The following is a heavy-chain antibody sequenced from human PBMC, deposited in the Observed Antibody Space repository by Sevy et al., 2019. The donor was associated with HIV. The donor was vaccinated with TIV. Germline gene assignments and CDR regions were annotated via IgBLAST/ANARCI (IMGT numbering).Heavy chain of an antibody. CDR2: ISSSSSYI. CDR1: GFTFSSYS. J-gene: IGHJ3*02. CDR3: ARDLNGDYGDAFDI. V-gene: IGHV3-21*01. Sequence: GGSLRLSCAASGFTFSSYSMNWVRQAPGKGLEWVSSISSSSSYIYYADSVKGRFTISRDNAKNSLYLQMNSLRAEDTAVYYCARDLNGDYGDAFDIWGQGTMVTVSS. D-gene: IGHD4-17*01.